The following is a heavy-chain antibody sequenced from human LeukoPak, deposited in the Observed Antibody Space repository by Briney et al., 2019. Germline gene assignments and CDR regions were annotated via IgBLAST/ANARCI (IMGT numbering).Heavy chain of an antibody. CDR3: ARDVALTATFFDL. V-gene: IGHV1-18*01. Sequence: ASVKVSCKASGGTFSSYTISWVRQAPGQGLEWMGWISAYNGKTDYAQNLQGRVTMTTDTSTNTAYMDLRSLRSDDTAVYYCARDVALTATFFDLWGCGTLVTVSS. CDR2: ISAYNGKT. J-gene: IGHJ2*01. D-gene: IGHD6-25*01. CDR1: GGTFSSYT.